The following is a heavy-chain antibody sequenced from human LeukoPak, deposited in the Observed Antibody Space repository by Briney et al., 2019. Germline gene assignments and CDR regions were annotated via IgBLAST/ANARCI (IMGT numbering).Heavy chain of an antibody. CDR3: ARMYCSGGSCYLDY. V-gene: IGHV4-34*01. D-gene: IGHD2-15*01. CDR1: SGSFSGYY. CDR2: VNHRGSA. Sequence: SETLSLTCAVNSGSFSGYYWTWIRQPPGKGLEWIGEVNHRGSANYNPSLKSRVTITVDTSKNQFSLKLSSVTAADTAVFYCARMYCSGGSCYLDYWGQGTLATVSS. J-gene: IGHJ4*02.